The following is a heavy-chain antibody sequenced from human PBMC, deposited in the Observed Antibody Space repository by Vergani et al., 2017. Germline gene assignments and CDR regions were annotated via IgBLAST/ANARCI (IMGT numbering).Heavy chain of an antibody. CDR1: GFTFSSYA. CDR3: ARDVCTSTSCYDLDY. Sequence: EVQLLESGGGLVQPGGSLRLSCAASGFTFSSYAMSWVRQAPGKGLEWVSSISGDSIYMYYADSVQGRFTISRDNAKNSLYLQMNSLRGEDTAVYYCARDVCTSTSCYDLDYWGQGTLVTVS. CDR2: ISGDSIYM. D-gene: IGHD2-2*01. V-gene: IGHV3-21*01. J-gene: IGHJ4*02.